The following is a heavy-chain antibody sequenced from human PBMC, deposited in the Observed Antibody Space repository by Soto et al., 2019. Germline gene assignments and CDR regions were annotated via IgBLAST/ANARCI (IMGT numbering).Heavy chain of an antibody. CDR1: GASVSSGGW. CDR3: TTNPGGLNVGVQS. Sequence: QVQLQESGPGLVEPSGTLSLTCTVSGASVSSGGWWTWLRQPPGKGLEWIGEIYHSGSTNYNPSLKSRVSMSLDNSKNQFSLRLNYVTAADTALYYCTTNPGGLNVGVQSWGQGTLVTVSS. CDR2: IYHSGST. V-gene: IGHV4-4*02. J-gene: IGHJ4*02. D-gene: IGHD2-8*01.